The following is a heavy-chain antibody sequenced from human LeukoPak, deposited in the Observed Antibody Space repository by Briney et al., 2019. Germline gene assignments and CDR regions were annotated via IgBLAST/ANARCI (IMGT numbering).Heavy chain of an antibody. D-gene: IGHD6-19*01. V-gene: IGHV4-39*07. CDR2: VHYSGGS. CDR1: GGSISSSTYY. CDR3: VRVTPAGAWLGYFDY. J-gene: IGHJ4*02. Sequence: PSETLSLTCTVSGGSISSSTYYWGWIRQSPGKGLEWIGSVHYSGGSYYSPSLKSRVTISLNTSKNQFSLKLSSVTAADTAVYYCVRVTPAGAWLGYFDYWGQGTLVTVSS.